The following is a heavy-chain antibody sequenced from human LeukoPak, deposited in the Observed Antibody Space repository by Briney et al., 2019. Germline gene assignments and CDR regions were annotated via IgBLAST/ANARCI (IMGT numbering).Heavy chain of an antibody. CDR3: ARGRGRYRYQDNWFDP. D-gene: IGHD2-2*01. V-gene: IGHV1-18*01. CDR2: ISAHNGNT. CDR1: GYTFTSYG. J-gene: IGHJ5*02. Sequence: ASVKVSCKASGYTFTSYGISWVRQAPGQGLEWMGWISAHNGNTNYAQKLQGRVTMTTDTSTSTAYMELRSLRSDDTAVYYCARGRGRYRYQDNWFDPWGQGTLVTVSS.